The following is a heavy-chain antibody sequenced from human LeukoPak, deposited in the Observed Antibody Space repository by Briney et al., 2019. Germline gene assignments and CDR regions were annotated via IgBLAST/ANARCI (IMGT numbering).Heavy chain of an antibody. CDR2: IRYDGSNK. CDR3: AKGHGHYGSGSYGY. J-gene: IGHJ4*02. V-gene: IGHV3-30*02. CDR1: GYTLTELS. D-gene: IGHD3-10*01. Sequence: SCKVSGYTLTELSMHWVRQAPGKGLEWVAFIRYDGSNKYYADSVKGRFTISRDNSKNTLYLQMNSLRAEDTAVYYCAKGHGHYGSGSYGYWGQGTLVTVSS.